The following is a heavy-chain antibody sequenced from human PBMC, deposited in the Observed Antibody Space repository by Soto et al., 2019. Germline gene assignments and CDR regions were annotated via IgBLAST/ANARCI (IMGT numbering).Heavy chain of an antibody. V-gene: IGHV3-23*01. CDR2: ISDSGTSA. D-gene: IGHD3-9*01. J-gene: IGHJ5*02. CDR3: AKAADVLRNFDWSYYFDA. Sequence: EVQLLESGGGLVKPGGSLRLSCVGSGFTFRSYTMSWVRQAPGKGLEWVSGISDSGTSASYADSVKGRFTISRDNSKNTLYLDLKGLRAEDTAMYYCAKAADVLRNFDWSYYFDAWGQGAPVTVSS. CDR1: GFTFRSYT.